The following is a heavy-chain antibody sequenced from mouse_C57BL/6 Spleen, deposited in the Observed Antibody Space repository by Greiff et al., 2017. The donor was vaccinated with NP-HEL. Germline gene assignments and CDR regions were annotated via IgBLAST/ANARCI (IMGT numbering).Heavy chain of an antibody. Sequence: VQLQQSGPELVKPGASVKISCKASGYTFTDYYMNWVKQSHGKSLEWIGDINPNNGGTSYNQKFKGKATLTVDKSSSTAYMELRSLTSEDSAVYYCARGGYDYDANFAYWGQGTLVTVSA. J-gene: IGHJ3*01. V-gene: IGHV1-26*01. D-gene: IGHD2-4*01. CDR1: GYTFTDYY. CDR2: INPNNGGT. CDR3: ARGGYDYDANFAY.